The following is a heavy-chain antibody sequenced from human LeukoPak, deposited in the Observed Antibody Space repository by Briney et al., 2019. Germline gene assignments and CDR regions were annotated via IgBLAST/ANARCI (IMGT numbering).Heavy chain of an antibody. CDR2: ISGSGGNT. V-gene: IGHV3-23*01. J-gene: IGHJ4*02. CDR1: GFTFSSYA. CDR3: AKLPYDFWSGYYFEDY. D-gene: IGHD3-3*01. Sequence: GGSLRLSCAASGFTFSSYAMTWVRQAPGKGLEWVSTISGSGGNTYYADSVKGRFTISRDNSKNTLYLQMNSLRAEDTAVYYCAKLPYDFWSGYYFEDYWGQGTLVTVSP.